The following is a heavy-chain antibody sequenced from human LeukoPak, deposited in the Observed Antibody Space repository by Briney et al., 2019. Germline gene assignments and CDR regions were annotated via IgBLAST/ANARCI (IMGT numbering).Heavy chain of an antibody. CDR3: AKSSGKSFPSSRIFDF. J-gene: IGHJ4*02. Sequence: PGGSLRLSCAASGLTFSSYALSWVRRAPGKGLEWVSIVGENTDTHYADSVKVRFTISRDNSNNALYLQMNSLRAEDTATYFCAKSSGKSFPSSRIFDFWGQGALVTVSS. CDR1: GLTFSSYA. V-gene: IGHV3-23*01. CDR2: VGENTDT. D-gene: IGHD6-13*01.